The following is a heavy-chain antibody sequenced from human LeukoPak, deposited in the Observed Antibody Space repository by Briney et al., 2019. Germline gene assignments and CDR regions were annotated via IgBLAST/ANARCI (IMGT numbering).Heavy chain of an antibody. CDR3: ARLYLGYVDIVATSLDY. J-gene: IGHJ4*02. CDR1: GGSISSSSYY. Sequence: SETLSLTCTVSGGSISSSSYYWGWVRQPPGKGLEWIGIIYYSGSTYYNPSLKSRVTISVDTSKNQFSLKLSSVTAADTAVYYCARLYLGYVDIVATSLDYWGQGTLVTVSS. CDR2: IYYSGST. V-gene: IGHV4-39*01. D-gene: IGHD5-12*01.